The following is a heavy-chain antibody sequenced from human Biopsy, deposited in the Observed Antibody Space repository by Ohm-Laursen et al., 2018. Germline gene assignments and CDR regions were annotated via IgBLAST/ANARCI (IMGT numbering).Heavy chain of an antibody. D-gene: IGHD3-9*01. CDR1: GYTFTGYY. Sequence: ASVKVSCKASGYTFTGYYLHWVRQAPGQGLEWMGWINPKSGGTHYLEKFQGRVTMTRDTSISTAYMEVSSLRSDDTAVYYCAIDGNDFLTDYLEIDQWGQGTLVTVSS. CDR3: AIDGNDFLTDYLEIDQ. J-gene: IGHJ4*02. CDR2: INPKSGGT. V-gene: IGHV1-2*02.